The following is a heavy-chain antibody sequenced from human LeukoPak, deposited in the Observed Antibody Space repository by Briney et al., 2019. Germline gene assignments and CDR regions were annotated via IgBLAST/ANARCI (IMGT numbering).Heavy chain of an antibody. V-gene: IGHV3-30-3*01. J-gene: IGHJ1*01. D-gene: IGHD6-19*01. CDR2: ISYDGSNK. Sequence: PGGSLRLSCAASGFTFSSYAMHWVRQAPGKGLEWVAVISYDGSNKYYADSVKGRFTISRDNSKNTLYLQMNSLRAEDTAVYYCAKDPLEASGPAEYFQHWGQGTLVTVSS. CDR3: AKDPLEASGPAEYFQH. CDR1: GFTFSSYA.